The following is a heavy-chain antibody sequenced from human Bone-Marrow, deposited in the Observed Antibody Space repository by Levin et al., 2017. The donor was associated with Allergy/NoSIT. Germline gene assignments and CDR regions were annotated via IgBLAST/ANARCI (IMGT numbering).Heavy chain of an antibody. CDR1: GFIFRNNA. CDR2: ITGGATTT. V-gene: IGHV3-23*01. Sequence: GESLKISCVASGFIFRNNAMTWVRQAPGRGLEWVSSITGGATTTYYADSVKGRFTISRDNSKNTLYLQMNSLPAEDKAVYFCARTKVEGGEYLDYFDYWGQGTLVTVSS. J-gene: IGHJ4*02. D-gene: IGHD4-17*01. CDR3: ARTKVEGGEYLDYFDY.